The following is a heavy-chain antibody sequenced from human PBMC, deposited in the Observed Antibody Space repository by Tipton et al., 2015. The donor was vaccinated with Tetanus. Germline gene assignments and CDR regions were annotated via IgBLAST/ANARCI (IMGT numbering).Heavy chain of an antibody. CDR1: GVSISNSSHY. Sequence: TLSLTCTVSGVSISNSSHYWGWIRQSPGKGLEWIGSFYYGGSTYYNPSLESRVTISVDTSKTQFSLQLTSVTAADTAVYYCARHDGTVTLNWFDPWGQGTLVTVSS. D-gene: IGHD3-16*01. CDR2: FYYGGST. CDR3: ARHDGTVTLNWFDP. V-gene: IGHV4-39*01. J-gene: IGHJ5*02.